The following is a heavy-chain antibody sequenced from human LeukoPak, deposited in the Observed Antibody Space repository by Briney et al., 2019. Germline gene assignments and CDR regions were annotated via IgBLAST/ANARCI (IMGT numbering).Heavy chain of an antibody. CDR3: AGTPYYYDSSGSYPFDY. Sequence: SETLSLTCTVSGGSIRTYYWSWIRQPPGKGLEWIGYIYYSGSTNYNPSLKSRVTMSVDRSKNQFSLKLSSVTAADTAVYYCAGTPYYYDSSGSYPFDYWGQGTLVTVSS. CDR2: IYYSGST. CDR1: GGSIRTYY. J-gene: IGHJ4*02. D-gene: IGHD3-22*01. V-gene: IGHV4-59*01.